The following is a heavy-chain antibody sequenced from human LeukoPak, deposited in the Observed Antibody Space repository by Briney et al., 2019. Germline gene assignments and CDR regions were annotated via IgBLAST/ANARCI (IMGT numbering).Heavy chain of an antibody. V-gene: IGHV1-2*02. CDR2: IGPHSTFT. Sequence: ALVKVSCKSSGFTFTDHYIHWVRQGPGQGLEWMGYIGPHSTFTSSPQEFQGRVTMTRDASMSTAYMELTRLTSDDTAVYYCVREGEGPLSKDFDYWGQGTLATVSS. J-gene: IGHJ4*02. D-gene: IGHD2/OR15-2a*01. CDR1: GFTFTDHY. CDR3: VREGEGPLSKDFDY.